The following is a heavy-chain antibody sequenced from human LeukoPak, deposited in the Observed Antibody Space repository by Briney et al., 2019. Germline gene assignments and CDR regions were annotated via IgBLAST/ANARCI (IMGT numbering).Heavy chain of an antibody. V-gene: IGHV3-74*01. Sequence: GGSLRLSCEASGFTFSAYAMTWVRQAPGKGLVWVSRIKSDGSITSYADSVKGRFTISRDNAKNTLYLQMNSLRAEDMAVYYCARSDWFDPWGQGTLVTVSS. J-gene: IGHJ5*02. CDR1: GFTFSAYA. CDR3: ARSDWFDP. CDR2: IKSDGSIT.